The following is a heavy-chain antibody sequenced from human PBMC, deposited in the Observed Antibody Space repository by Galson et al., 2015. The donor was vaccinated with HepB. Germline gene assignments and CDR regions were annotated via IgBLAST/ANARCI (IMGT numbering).Heavy chain of an antibody. J-gene: IGHJ4*02. D-gene: IGHD6-19*01. CDR3: ARGVAVAGWYYFDY. Sequence: SVKVSCKASGYTFTAYGISWVRQAPGQGLEWMGWISVYNGNTNYAQKLQGRVIMTTDTSTSTAYMELRSPRSDDTAVYYCARGVAVAGWYYFDYWGQGTLVTVSS. CDR2: ISVYNGNT. CDR1: GYTFTAYG. V-gene: IGHV1-18*01.